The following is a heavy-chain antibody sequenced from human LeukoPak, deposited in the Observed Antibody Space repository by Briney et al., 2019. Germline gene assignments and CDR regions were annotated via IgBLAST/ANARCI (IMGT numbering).Heavy chain of an antibody. CDR1: GGSFSGYY. CDR3: ARIPIVVVPAAKVPNWFDP. D-gene: IGHD2-2*01. J-gene: IGHJ5*02. V-gene: IGHV4-34*01. Sequence: SETLSLTCAVYGGSFSGYYWSWLRQPPGKGLEWIGEINHSGSTNYNPSLKSRVTISVDTSKNQFSLKLSSVTAADTAVYYCARIPIVVVPAAKVPNWFDPWGQGSLVTVPS. CDR2: INHSGST.